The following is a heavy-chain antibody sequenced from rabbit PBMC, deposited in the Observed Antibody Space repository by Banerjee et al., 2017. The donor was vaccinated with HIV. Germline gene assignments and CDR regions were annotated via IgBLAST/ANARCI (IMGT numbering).Heavy chain of an antibody. J-gene: IGHJ4*01. CDR2: IDVGSSGDT. D-gene: IGHD6-1*01. CDR3: ARASYSYGVPGYVDGGFNL. Sequence: QEQLVESGGGLVQPEGSLTLTCTASGFDISSYHMCWVRQAPGKGLEWIACIDVGSSGDTYYASWAKGRFTISKTSSTTVTLQMTSLTAADTATYFCARASYSYGVPGYVDGGFNLWGQGTLVTVS. CDR1: GFDISSYH. V-gene: IGHV1S45*01.